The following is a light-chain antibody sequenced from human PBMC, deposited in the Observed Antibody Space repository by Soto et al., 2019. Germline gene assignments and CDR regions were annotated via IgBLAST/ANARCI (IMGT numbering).Light chain of an antibody. CDR2: DAS. CDR1: QNVYNN. J-gene: IGKJ4*01. Sequence: EIVMTQSPATLSVSPGEGATLSCKASQNVYNNLGWYQQRPGQPPRLLIYDASTRATGISARFSGSGYGTEVTLTMSSLQSEDFEVYFCQQCRNWPLTFGGGTKVQIK. V-gene: IGKV3-15*01. CDR3: QQCRNWPLT.